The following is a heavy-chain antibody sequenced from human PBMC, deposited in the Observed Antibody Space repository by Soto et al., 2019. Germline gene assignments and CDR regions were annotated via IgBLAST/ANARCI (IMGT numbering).Heavy chain of an antibody. CDR2: ISAYNGNT. CDR3: ARGGCSSTRCYPQNYFVY. J-gene: IGHJ4*02. Sequence: ASVKVSCKASGYAFTSYGISWVRQAPGQGLEWMGWISAYNGNTNYAQKLQGRVTMTTDTSTSTAYMELRSLRSDDTAVYYCARGGCSSTRCYPQNYFVYWGQGTLLSVSS. CDR1: GYAFTSYG. D-gene: IGHD2-2*01. V-gene: IGHV1-18*01.